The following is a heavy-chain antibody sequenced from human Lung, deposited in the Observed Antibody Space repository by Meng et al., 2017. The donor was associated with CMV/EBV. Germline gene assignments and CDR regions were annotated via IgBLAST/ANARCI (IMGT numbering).Heavy chain of an antibody. CDR1: GNGFTSYW. J-gene: IGHJ4*02. V-gene: IGHV5-51*01. CDR2: IYPRDSDT. CDR3: ARRDYYDLGSGN. D-gene: IGHD3-10*01. Sequence: AFXKISCQVSGNGFTSYWNGWVRQISGKGLEWMGIIYPRDSDTVYMMSFQGRVTISADKFINTVYLQWDSLRASDTAMYYCARRDYYDLGSGNWGQGTLVTVSS.